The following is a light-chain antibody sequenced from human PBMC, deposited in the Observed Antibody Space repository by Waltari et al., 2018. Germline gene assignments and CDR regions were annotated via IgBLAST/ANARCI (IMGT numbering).Light chain of an antibody. V-gene: IGKV1-39*01. Sequence: QMTQSPSSLSAFVGDRVTITCRASQSISSYLNWYQQKPGKAPKLLIYAASSLQSEVPSRCSGSGSGTDFTLTISSLQPEDFATYYCQQSYSTPRTFGQGTKVEIK. J-gene: IGKJ1*01. CDR2: AAS. CDR3: QQSYSTPRT. CDR1: QSISSY.